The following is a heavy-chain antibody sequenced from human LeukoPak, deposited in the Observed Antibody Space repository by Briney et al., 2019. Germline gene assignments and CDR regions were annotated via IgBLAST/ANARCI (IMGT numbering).Heavy chain of an antibody. Sequence: PSETLSLTCTVSGGSLNTYYWSWLRQPPGKGLEWICYISDSGSPSYNSSLKSRVTISIDTSKKQFSLMLSSVTAADTAIYYCARSTQRYCSGGTCFPYWFDPWGRGALVTVSS. J-gene: IGHJ5*02. CDR1: GGSLNTYY. D-gene: IGHD2-15*01. CDR3: ARSTQRYCSGGTCFPYWFDP. V-gene: IGHV4-59*01. CDR2: ISDSGSP.